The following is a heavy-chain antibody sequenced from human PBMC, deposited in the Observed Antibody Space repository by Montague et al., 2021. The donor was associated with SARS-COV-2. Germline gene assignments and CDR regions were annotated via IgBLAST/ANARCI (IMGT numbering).Heavy chain of an antibody. D-gene: IGHD3-3*01. CDR3: ARGVGITIFGNLSLEGDYYYRMDV. J-gene: IGHJ6*02. Sequence: SLRLSCAASGFTFRSHWMHWVRQVPEKGLVRVSRIDIDGSSTNYVDSVKGRFTISRDNAKNTLDLQMNSLRVEDTAVYYCARGVGITIFGNLSLEGDYYYRMDVWGQGTAVTVSS. CDR1: GFTFRSHW. V-gene: IGHV3-74*01. CDR2: IDIDGSST.